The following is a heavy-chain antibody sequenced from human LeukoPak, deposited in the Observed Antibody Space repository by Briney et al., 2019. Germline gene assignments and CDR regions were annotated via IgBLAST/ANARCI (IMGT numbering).Heavy chain of an antibody. CDR1: GFTFSSYS. J-gene: IGHJ4*02. Sequence: PGGSLRLSCAASGFTFSSYSMNWVRQAPGKGLEWVSSISSSSSYIYYADSVKGRFTISRDNAKNSLYLQMNSLRAEDTAVYYCARAGTEDYYFDYWGQGTLVTVSS. V-gene: IGHV3-21*01. D-gene: IGHD1-14*01. CDR2: ISSSSSYI. CDR3: ARAGTEDYYFDY.